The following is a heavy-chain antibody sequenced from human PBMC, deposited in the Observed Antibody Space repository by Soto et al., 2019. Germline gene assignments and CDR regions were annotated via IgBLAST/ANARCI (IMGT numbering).Heavy chain of an antibody. D-gene: IGHD4-17*01. Sequence: ASVKVSCKASGYSFTTYDINWVRQATGQGLECMGWMNPKGGKTGYAQKFQGRVTMTRXTXXSXXXMEVXXLRXADTAVYYCARALPSDYGREIFYYYGMDVWG. J-gene: IGHJ6*02. CDR1: GYSFTTYD. CDR3: ARALPSDYGREIFYYYGMDV. CDR2: MNPKGGKT. V-gene: IGHV1-8*01.